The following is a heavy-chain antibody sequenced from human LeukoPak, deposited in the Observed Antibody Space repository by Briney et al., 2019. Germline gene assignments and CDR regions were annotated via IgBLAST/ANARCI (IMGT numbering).Heavy chain of an antibody. CDR1: GGTFSSYT. CDR3: ARDRGDGYNYSPFDY. Sequence: SVKVSCKASGGTFSSYTISWVRQAPGQGLELMGRIIPILGIANYAQKFQGRVTITADKSTSTAYMELSSLRSEDTAVYYCARDRGDGYNYSPFDYWGQGTLVTVSS. CDR2: IIPILGIA. V-gene: IGHV1-69*04. J-gene: IGHJ4*02. D-gene: IGHD5-24*01.